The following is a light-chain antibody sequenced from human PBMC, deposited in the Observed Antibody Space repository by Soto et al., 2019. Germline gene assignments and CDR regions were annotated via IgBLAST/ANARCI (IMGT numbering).Light chain of an antibody. CDR2: TGY. CDR3: QQANSFPLT. CDR1: QGISNW. Sequence: DIQMTQSPSSVSASVGDRVSITCRASQGISNWLAWYQQKPGRAPKLLIYTGYSLQSGVPSRFSGTGSGTDLTLTISSLQPEDVATYYCQQANSFPLTFGGGTKVEI. V-gene: IGKV1-12*01. J-gene: IGKJ4*01.